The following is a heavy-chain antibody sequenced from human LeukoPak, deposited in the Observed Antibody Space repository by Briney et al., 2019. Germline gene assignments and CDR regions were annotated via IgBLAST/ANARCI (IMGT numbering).Heavy chain of an antibody. Sequence: ASVKVSFKASGYTFTSYGISWVRQAPGQGLEWMGWISAYNGNTNYAQKLQGRVTMTTDTSTSTAYMELRSPRSDDTAVYYCARDQDIVVVPAAFGWFDPWGQGTLVTVSS. J-gene: IGHJ5*02. CDR2: ISAYNGNT. CDR1: GYTFTSYG. D-gene: IGHD2-2*01. CDR3: ARDQDIVVVPAAFGWFDP. V-gene: IGHV1-18*01.